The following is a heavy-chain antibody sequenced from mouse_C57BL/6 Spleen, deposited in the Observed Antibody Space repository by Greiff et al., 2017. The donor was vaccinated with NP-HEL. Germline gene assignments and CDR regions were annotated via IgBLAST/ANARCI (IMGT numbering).Heavy chain of an antibody. Sequence: QVQLKQPGAELVKPGASVKLSCKASGYTFTSYWMHWVKQRPGRGLEWIGRIDPNSGGTKYNEKFKSKATLTVDKPSSTAYMQLSSLTSEDSAVYYCALITTVVATNWYFDVWGTGTTVTVSS. CDR2: IDPNSGGT. CDR1: GYTFTSYW. J-gene: IGHJ1*03. D-gene: IGHD1-1*01. CDR3: ALITTVVATNWYFDV. V-gene: IGHV1-72*01.